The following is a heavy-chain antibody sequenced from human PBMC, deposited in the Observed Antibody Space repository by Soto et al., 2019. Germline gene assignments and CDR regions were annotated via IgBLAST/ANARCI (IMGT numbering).Heavy chain of an antibody. Sequence: GGSLRLSCAASGFTFSSYWMSWVRQAPGKGLEWVANIKQDGSEKYYVDSVKGRFTISRDNAKNSLYLQMNSLRAEDTAVYYCARRGPCSGGSCYWPYYYYGMDVWGQGTTVTVSS. V-gene: IGHV3-7*01. D-gene: IGHD2-15*01. CDR1: GFTFSSYW. J-gene: IGHJ6*02. CDR2: IKQDGSEK. CDR3: ARRGPCSGGSCYWPYYYYGMDV.